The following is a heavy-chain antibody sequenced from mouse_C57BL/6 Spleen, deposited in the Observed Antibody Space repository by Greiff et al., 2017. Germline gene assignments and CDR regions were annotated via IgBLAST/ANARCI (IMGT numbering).Heavy chain of an antibody. CDR2: IDPSDSET. CDR3: AIDYGSSYDPAFDV. V-gene: IGHV1-52*01. Sequence: QVQLKQPGAELVRPGSSVKLSCKASGYTFTSYWMHWVKQRPIQGLEGIGNIDPSDSETHYNQKFKDKATLTVDKSSSTAYMQLSSLTSEDSAVYYCAIDYGSSYDPAFDVWGTGTTVTVSS. J-gene: IGHJ1*03. D-gene: IGHD1-1*01. CDR1: GYTFTSYW.